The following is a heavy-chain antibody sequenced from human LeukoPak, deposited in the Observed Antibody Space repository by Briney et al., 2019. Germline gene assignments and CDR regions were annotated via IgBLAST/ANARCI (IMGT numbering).Heavy chain of an antibody. Sequence: SETLSLTCTVSGGSISSYYWSWIRQPPGKGLEWIGYIYYSGSTNYNPSLKSRVTISVDTSKNQFSLKLSSVTAADTAVYYCARGRDSSSGKKHFDYWGQGTLVTVSS. V-gene: IGHV4-59*12. CDR1: GGSISSYY. J-gene: IGHJ4*02. D-gene: IGHD6-6*01. CDR2: IYYSGST. CDR3: ARGRDSSSGKKHFDY.